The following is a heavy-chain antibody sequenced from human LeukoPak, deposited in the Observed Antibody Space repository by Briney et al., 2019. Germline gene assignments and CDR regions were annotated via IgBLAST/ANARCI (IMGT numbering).Heavy chain of an antibody. CDR1: GFTFSSYA. Sequence: GGSLLLSCAASGFTFSSYAMSWVRQAPGKGLEWVSAISGSGGSTYYADSVKGRFTISRDNSENTLYLQMNSLRAEDTAVYYCAKGSSSWYDNWFDPWGQGTLVTVSS. J-gene: IGHJ5*02. D-gene: IGHD6-13*01. CDR2: ISGSGGST. V-gene: IGHV3-23*01. CDR3: AKGSSSWYDNWFDP.